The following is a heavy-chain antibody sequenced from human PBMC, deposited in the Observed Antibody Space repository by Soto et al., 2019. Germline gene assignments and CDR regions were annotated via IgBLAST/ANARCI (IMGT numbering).Heavy chain of an antibody. CDR2: ISGSGGTA. D-gene: IGHD1-1*01. V-gene: IGHV3-23*01. CDR1: GFTFSSYA. J-gene: IGHJ4*02. CDR3: AKGRGQNWNLDY. Sequence: EVQLLESGGGSVQPGGSLRLSCAASGFTFSSYAMHWVRRPPGKGLEWVSSISGSGGTAYYAASVKGRFSISRDSLVNTLYLQMNSLRAEDTAVYYCAKGRGQNWNLDYWGQGTLVTVSP.